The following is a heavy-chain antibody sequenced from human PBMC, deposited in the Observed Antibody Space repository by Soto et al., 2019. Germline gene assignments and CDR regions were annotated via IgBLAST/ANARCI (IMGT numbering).Heavy chain of an antibody. V-gene: IGHV1-2*02. Sequence: GXSVKVSCKASGCTFTYYYIHWVRQAPGQGLEWMGWINPNNGGTNYAQRFQGRVTMTRDTSISTAFMELSSLRSDDTAVYFCARGGSSSYYNRTNWFDLWGQGALVTVSS. CDR3: ARGGSSSYYNRTNWFDL. CDR1: GCTFTYYY. D-gene: IGHD6-13*01. CDR2: INPNNGGT. J-gene: IGHJ5*02.